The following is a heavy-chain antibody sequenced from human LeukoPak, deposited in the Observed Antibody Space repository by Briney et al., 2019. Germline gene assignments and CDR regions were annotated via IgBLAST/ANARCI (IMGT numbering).Heavy chain of an antibody. J-gene: IGHJ4*02. CDR3: ARDSSIDY. CDR2: ITTSGTYI. Sequence: GGSLRLSCAASGFTFTRFNMNWVRQAPGKGLELVSSITTSGTYIYYADSVKGRFTISRDNAKNSLYLQMNSLRAEDTAVYYCARDSSIDYWGQGTLVTVSS. V-gene: IGHV3-21*06. CDR1: GFTFTRFN.